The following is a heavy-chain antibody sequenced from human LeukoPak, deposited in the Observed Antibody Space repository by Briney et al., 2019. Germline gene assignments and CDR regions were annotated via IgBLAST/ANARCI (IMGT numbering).Heavy chain of an antibody. D-gene: IGHD3-3*01. J-gene: IGHJ4*02. CDR1: GFTFSNAW. CDR3: TTDLDFWSGYNTHLFDY. CDR2: IKSKTDGGTT. V-gene: IGHV3-15*01. Sequence: GGSLRHSCAASGFTFSNAWMSWVRQAPGKGLEWVGGIKSKTDGGTTDYAAPVKGRFTISRDDSKNTLYLQMNSLKTEDTAVYYCTTDLDFWSGYNTHLFDYWGQGTLVTISS.